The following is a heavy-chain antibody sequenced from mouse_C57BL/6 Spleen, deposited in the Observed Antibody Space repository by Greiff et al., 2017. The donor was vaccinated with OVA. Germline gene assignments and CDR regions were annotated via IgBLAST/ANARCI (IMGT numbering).Heavy chain of an antibody. CDR3: ARSRRGLLGYAMDY. V-gene: IGHV1-69*01. J-gene: IGHJ4*01. CDR2: IDPSDSYT. D-gene: IGHD2-3*01. CDR1: GYTFTSYW. Sequence: QVQLKQPGAELVMPGASVKLSCKASGYTFTSYWMHWVKPRPGQGLEWIGEIDPSDSYTNYNQKFKGKSPLTVDKSSSTAYRQLSSLTSEDSAVYYCARSRRGLLGYAMDYWGQGTSVTVSS.